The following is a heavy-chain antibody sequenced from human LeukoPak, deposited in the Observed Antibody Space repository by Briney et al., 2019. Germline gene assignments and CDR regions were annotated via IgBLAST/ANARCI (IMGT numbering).Heavy chain of an antibody. CDR1: GDPLSGYI. CDR3: VRLSVVSPHRYFDV. V-gene: IGHV4-59*08. Sequence: PSETLSLTCTVSGDPLSGYIWSWIRQPPGKGLEWIAYIYDNGNTNYNPSLKSRATISLDMPKNQYTLKVTSVTAADTAVYYCVRLSVVSPHRYFDVWGRGTLVTAFS. J-gene: IGHJ2*01. D-gene: IGHD4-23*01. CDR2: IYDNGNT.